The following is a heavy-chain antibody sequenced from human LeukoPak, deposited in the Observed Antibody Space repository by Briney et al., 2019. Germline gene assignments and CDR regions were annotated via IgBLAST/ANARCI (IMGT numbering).Heavy chain of an antibody. CDR1: GFTFSSYA. V-gene: IGHV3-30*04. CDR2: ISYDGSNK. J-gene: IGHJ5*02. CDR3: ARGSWALGYCSSTSCSDGLGSGELSP. Sequence: GGSLRLSCAASGFTFSSYAMHWVRQAPGKGLDWVAVISYDGSNKYYADSVKGRFTISRDNSKNTLYLQMNSLRAEDTAVYYCARGSWALGYCSSTSCSDGLGSGELSPWGQGTLVTVSS. D-gene: IGHD2-2*01.